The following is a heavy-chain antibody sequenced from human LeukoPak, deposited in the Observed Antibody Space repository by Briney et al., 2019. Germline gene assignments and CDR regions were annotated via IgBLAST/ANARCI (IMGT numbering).Heavy chain of an antibody. D-gene: IGHD3-9*01. CDR1: GGSISSFF. V-gene: IGHV4-59*07. J-gene: IGHJ4*02. Sequence: SDTLSLTCTVSGGSISSFFWSWIRQPPGKGLEWIGYVHSSGSTKYNPSLKSRLIISVDMSKNQFSLKLRSVSVADTAVYYCARLAPGNYDILTGDPKVVFDYWGQGALVTVSS. CDR3: ARLAPGNYDILTGDPKVVFDY. CDR2: VHSSGST.